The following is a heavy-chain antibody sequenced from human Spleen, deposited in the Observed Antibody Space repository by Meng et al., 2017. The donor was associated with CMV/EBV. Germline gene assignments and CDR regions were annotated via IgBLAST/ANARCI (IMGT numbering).Heavy chain of an antibody. D-gene: IGHD2-15*01. CDR2: ISGSDSYI. Sequence: GESLKISCAASGFTFTTYSMNWVRQAPGKGLEWVSSISGSDSYIYYADSVKGRFTISRDNAKNSLYLQMNSLRAEDTAVYYCAGGWSFDYWGQGTLVTVSS. V-gene: IGHV3-21*01. CDR3: AGGWSFDY. J-gene: IGHJ4*02. CDR1: GFTFTTYS.